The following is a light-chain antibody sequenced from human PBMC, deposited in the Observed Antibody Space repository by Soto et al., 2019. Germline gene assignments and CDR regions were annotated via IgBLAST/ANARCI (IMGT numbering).Light chain of an antibody. J-gene: IGLJ2*01. CDR1: SSDVGGYNF. V-gene: IGLV2-14*03. CDR3: SLYTSSSTVI. Sequence: QSALTQPASVSGSPGQSITISCTGTSSDVGGYNFVSWYQQHPGKAPKFIIYDVRNRPSGVSNRFSGSRSGNTASLPISGLQAEDEADYYCSLYTSSSTVIFGGGTKVTVL. CDR2: DVR.